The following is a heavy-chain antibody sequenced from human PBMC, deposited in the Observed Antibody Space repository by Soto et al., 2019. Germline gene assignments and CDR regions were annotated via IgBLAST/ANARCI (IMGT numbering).Heavy chain of an antibody. CDR2: MNPNSGNT. CDR3: ARAERIAVAGKVTYYFDY. V-gene: IGHV1-8*01. Sequence: ASVKVSCKASGYTFTSYDINWVRQDTGEGLEWMGWMNPNSGNTGYAQKFQGRVTMTRNTSISTAYMELSSLRSEDTAVYYCARAERIAVAGKVTYYFDYWGQGTLVTVS. D-gene: IGHD6-19*01. CDR1: GYTFTSYD. J-gene: IGHJ4*02.